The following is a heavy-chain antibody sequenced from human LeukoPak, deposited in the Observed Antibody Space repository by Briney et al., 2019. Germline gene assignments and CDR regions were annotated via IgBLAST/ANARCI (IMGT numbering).Heavy chain of an antibody. CDR2: FDPEDGET. V-gene: IGHV1-24*01. CDR3: ATVLCSSTSCYLGAFDI. Sequence: ASVKVSCKVSGYTLTELSMHWVRHAPGKGLEWMGGFDPEDGETIYAQKFQGRVTMTEDTSTDTAYMELSSLRSEDTAVYYCATVLCSSTSCYLGAFDIWGQGTMVTVSS. CDR1: GYTLTELS. D-gene: IGHD2-2*01. J-gene: IGHJ3*02.